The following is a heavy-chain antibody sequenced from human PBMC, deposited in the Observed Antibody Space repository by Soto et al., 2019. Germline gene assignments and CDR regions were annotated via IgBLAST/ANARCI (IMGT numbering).Heavy chain of an antibody. Sequence: PSQTLSLTCAISGDSASSNSVAWNWIRQSPSRGLEWLGRTYYRSKWYNDYAVSVKSRITINPDTSKNQFSLQLNSVTPEDTAVYYCAASIAAAGTSPIYYYYGMDVWGQGTTVTVSS. D-gene: IGHD6-13*01. CDR2: TYYRSKWYN. J-gene: IGHJ6*02. CDR3: AASIAAAGTSPIYYYYGMDV. V-gene: IGHV6-1*01. CDR1: GDSASSNSVA.